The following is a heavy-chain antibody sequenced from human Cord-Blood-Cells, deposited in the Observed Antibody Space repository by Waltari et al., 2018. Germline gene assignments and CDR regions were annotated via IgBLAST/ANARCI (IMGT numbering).Heavy chain of an antibody. V-gene: IGHV4-34*01. Sequence: QVQLQQWGAGLLKPSETLSLTCAVYGGSFSGYYWSWIRQPPGKGLEWIGEINHSGSTKHHPALKSRVTISVDTSKNQFSLKLSSVTAADTAVYYCARGFLVVPAAISLNWFDPWGQGTLVTVSS. CDR1: GGSFSGYY. J-gene: IGHJ5*02. CDR2: INHSGST. CDR3: ARGFLVVPAAISLNWFDP. D-gene: IGHD2-2*02.